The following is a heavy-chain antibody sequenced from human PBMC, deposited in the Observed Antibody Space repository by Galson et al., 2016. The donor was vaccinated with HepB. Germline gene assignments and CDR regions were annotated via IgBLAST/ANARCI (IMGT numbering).Heavy chain of an antibody. CDR1: GGSISNYY. D-gene: IGHD4-17*01. J-gene: IGHJ5*01. Sequence: ETLSLTCTVSGGSISNYYWSWIRQPPGKGLECIGYINYSGRTDYNPSLKSRVTISVDTSKNQFSLKVSSVTAADTAVYYCARDRGRDYGAYDRFDSWGQGILVTVSS. CDR3: ARDRGRDYGAYDRFDS. CDR2: INYSGRT. V-gene: IGHV4-59*01.